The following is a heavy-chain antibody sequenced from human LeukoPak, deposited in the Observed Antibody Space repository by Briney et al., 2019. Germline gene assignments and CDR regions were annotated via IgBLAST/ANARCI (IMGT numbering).Heavy chain of an antibody. CDR3: ARSFGVVPDDAFDI. J-gene: IGHJ3*02. D-gene: IGHD3-3*01. CDR2: IYTSGST. Sequence: SETLSLTCSGSGGSISSYYWSWIRQPAGKGLEWIGRIYTSGSTNYNPSLKSRVTMSVDTSKNQFSLKLSSVTAADTAVYYCARSFGVVPDDAFDIWGQGTMVTVSS. CDR1: GGSISSYY. V-gene: IGHV4-4*07.